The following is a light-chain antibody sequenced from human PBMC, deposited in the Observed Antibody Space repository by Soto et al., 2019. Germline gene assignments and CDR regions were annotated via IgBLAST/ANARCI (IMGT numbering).Light chain of an antibody. CDR1: QRISSW. Sequence: DIQMTQSPSTLSASVGDRVTITCRASQRISSWLAWYQQKPGKAPKVLIYDASSLESGTPSRFRGSGSGTEFTLTITSLQPDDFATYYCQQYNSYSFGQGTKVDI. J-gene: IGKJ1*01. CDR2: DAS. V-gene: IGKV1-5*01. CDR3: QQYNSYS.